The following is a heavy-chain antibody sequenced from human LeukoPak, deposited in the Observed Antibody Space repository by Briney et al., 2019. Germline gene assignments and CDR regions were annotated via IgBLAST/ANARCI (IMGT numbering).Heavy chain of an antibody. D-gene: IGHD5-18*01. CDR3: AREVRVHGGYSYGLANYGMDV. Sequence: PGGSLRLSCAASGFTFSSYSMNWVRQAPGKGLKWVSSISSSSSYIYYADSVKGRFTISRDNAKNSLYLQMNSLRAEDTAVYYCAREVRVHGGYSYGLANYGMDVWGQGTTVTVSS. V-gene: IGHV3-21*01. CDR1: GFTFSSYS. J-gene: IGHJ6*02. CDR2: ISSSSSYI.